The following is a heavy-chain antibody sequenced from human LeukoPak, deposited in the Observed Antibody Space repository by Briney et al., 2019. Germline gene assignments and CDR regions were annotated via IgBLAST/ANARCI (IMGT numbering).Heavy chain of an antibody. CDR3: AKVRNHYDSSGFYFFDY. J-gene: IGHJ4*02. Sequence: GGSLRLSCAATGFIFSSYAMNWVRQAPGKGLEWVSAISGSGGSTYYADSVKGRFTISRDNAKNTLYLQMNSLRADDTALYYCAKVRNHYDSSGFYFFDYWGQGTQVTVSS. CDR2: ISGSGGST. V-gene: IGHV3-23*01. D-gene: IGHD3-22*01. CDR1: GFIFSSYA.